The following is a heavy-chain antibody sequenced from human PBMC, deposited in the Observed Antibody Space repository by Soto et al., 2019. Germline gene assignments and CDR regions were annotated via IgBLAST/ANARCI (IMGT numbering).Heavy chain of an antibody. CDR1: GFTLSNYW. Sequence: PWGSLRLSCAASGFTLSNYWMSWVRQAPGKGLEWLANIKQDGSETYYVDSVRVRFTMSRDNLKNSLYLQMNSLRAEDTAVYFCVRDDSSGYIHYWYFDXWGRGAPVTVSX. J-gene: IGHJ2*01. CDR3: VRDDSSGYIHYWYFDX. D-gene: IGHD3-22*01. V-gene: IGHV3-7*01. CDR2: IKQDGSET.